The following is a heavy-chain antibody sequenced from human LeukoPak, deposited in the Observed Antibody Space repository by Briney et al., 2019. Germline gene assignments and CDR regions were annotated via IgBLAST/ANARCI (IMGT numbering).Heavy chain of an antibody. CDR1: GFTFSSYS. CDR3: ARLMFLWPPIYFDY. D-gene: IGHD2-8*01. Sequence: GGSLRLSCAASGFTFSSYSMNWVRQAPGKGLEWVSAISGDSRYIYYADSVRGRFTISRDNAENSLYLQMNSLRAEDTAVYYCARLMFLWPPIYFDYWGQGTLVTVSS. CDR2: ISGDSRYI. V-gene: IGHV3-21*01. J-gene: IGHJ4*02.